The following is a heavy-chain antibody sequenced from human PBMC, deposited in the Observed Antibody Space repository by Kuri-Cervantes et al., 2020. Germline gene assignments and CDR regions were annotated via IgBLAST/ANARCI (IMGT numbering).Heavy chain of an antibody. Sequence: GESLKISCAASGFTFSTFGMAWVRQASGKGLEGVSDITASGGSASYADSVKGRFTISRDISKSTLYLQMNSLRAEDTAVYYCTRHTGFSSTSSYYYYMDVWGKGTTVTVSS. CDR1: GFTFSTFG. V-gene: IGHV3-23*01. CDR2: ITASGGSA. D-gene: IGHD2-2*01. CDR3: TRHTGFSSTSSYYYYMDV. J-gene: IGHJ6*03.